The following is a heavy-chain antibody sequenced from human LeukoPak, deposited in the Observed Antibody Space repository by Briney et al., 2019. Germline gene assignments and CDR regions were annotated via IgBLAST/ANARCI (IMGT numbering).Heavy chain of an antibody. Sequence: SETLSLTCTVSGGSISTSNYYWSWIRQPAGKGLEWIGRMYTSGSINYNPSLKSRVTISVDTSKNQFSLKLSSVTAADTAVYYCARVSGRDYYFDYWGQGTLVTVSS. V-gene: IGHV4-61*02. D-gene: IGHD4/OR15-4a*01. J-gene: IGHJ4*02. CDR2: MYTSGSI. CDR3: ARVSGRDYYFDY. CDR1: GGSISTSNYY.